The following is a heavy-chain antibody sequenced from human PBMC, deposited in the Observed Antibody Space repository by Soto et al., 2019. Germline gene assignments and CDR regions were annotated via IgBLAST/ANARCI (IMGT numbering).Heavy chain of an antibody. D-gene: IGHD6-13*01. CDR2: IYYSGST. CDR1: GGSISSGGYY. Sequence: QVQLQESGPGLVKPSQTLSLTCTVSGGSISSGGYYWSWIRQHPEKGLEWIGYIYYSGSTYYHPSLKSRVTISVDTSKYQFSLKLSSVTAADTAVYYCARGVYQTPNFDYWGQGSLVTVSS. J-gene: IGHJ4*02. CDR3: ARGVYQTPNFDY. V-gene: IGHV4-31*03.